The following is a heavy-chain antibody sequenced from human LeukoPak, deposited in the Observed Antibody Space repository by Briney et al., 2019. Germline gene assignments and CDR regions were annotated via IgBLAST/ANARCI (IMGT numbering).Heavy chain of an antibody. V-gene: IGHV3-30*03. CDR1: GFTFSGYG. CDR2: ISYDGSNV. J-gene: IGHJ4*02. Sequence: GGSLRLSCAASGFTFSGYGMHWVRQAPGKGLEWVALISYDGSNVYYADSVKGRFTISRDKSKNTLYLQMISLRADDTAVYYCARGYSGYERPKYYFDYWGQGTLVTVSS. D-gene: IGHD5-12*01. CDR3: ARGYSGYERPKYYFDY.